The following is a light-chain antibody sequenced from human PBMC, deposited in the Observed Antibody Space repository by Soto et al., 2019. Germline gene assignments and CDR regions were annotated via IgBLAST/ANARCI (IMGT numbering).Light chain of an antibody. V-gene: IGKV1-39*01. Sequence: DIQMTQPPSSLSASVGDRVTITCRASQSISYNLNWYQQRLGKAPKLLIYAASSLQSGVPSRFSGGGSGTDFTLTISSLQPEDFATYYCQQSYTTPWTFGQGTKVEIK. J-gene: IGKJ1*01. CDR1: QSISYN. CDR3: QQSYTTPWT. CDR2: AAS.